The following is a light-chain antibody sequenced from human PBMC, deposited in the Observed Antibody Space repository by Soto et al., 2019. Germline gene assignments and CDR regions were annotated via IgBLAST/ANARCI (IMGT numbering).Light chain of an antibody. CDR2: GAS. V-gene: IGKV3-20*01. CDR3: QHGGNGTLT. Sequence: EIVLTQSPGTLSLSAGEIATLSCSDSQSVSSSYLDGDQQKPGKAPGLLIDGASDRATTSPDMFSGRGSVTYFTLTSSSLDPAAFAVYSCQHGGNGTLTFGPGTRLEIK. J-gene: IGKJ5*01. CDR1: QSVSSSY.